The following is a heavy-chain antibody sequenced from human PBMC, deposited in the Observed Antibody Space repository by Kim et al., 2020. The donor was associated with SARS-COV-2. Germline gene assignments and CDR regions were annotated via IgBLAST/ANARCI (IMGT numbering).Heavy chain of an antibody. D-gene: IGHD6-19*01. Sequence: AQKFQGRVTMTRDTSISTAYMELSRLRSDDTAVYYCARDRSSGGYWYFDLWGRGTLVTVSS. CDR3: ARDRSSGGYWYFDL. J-gene: IGHJ2*01. V-gene: IGHV1-2*02.